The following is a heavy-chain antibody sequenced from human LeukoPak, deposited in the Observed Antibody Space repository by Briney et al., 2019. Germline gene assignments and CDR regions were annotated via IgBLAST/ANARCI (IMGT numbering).Heavy chain of an antibody. CDR3: ARETGSSSWYAADY. V-gene: IGHV1-69*06. D-gene: IGHD6-13*01. CDR1: GGTFSSYA. CDR2: IIPIFGTA. J-gene: IGHJ4*02. Sequence: SVKVSCKTSGGTFSSYAINWVRQAPGQGLEWMGRIIPIFGTANYAQKFQGRVTITADKSTSTAYMELSSLRSEDTAVYYCARETGSSSWYAADYWGQGTLVTVSS.